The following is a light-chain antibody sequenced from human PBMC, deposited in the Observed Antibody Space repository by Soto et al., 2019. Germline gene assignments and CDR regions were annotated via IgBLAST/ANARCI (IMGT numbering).Light chain of an antibody. V-gene: IGKV3-20*01. J-gene: IGKJ4*01. Sequence: EIVLTQSPGTLSLSPGERATLSCRASRTVSNNYFAWYQQKLGQAPRLLIYGASSRASGTPDRFSGSGSGTDFTLTISRLEPEDSAVYYCQQYGSSRALTFGGGTKV. CDR2: GAS. CDR3: QQYGSSRALT. CDR1: RTVSNNY.